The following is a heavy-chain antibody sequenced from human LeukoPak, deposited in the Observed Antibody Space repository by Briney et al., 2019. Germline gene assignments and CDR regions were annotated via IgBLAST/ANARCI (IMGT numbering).Heavy chain of an antibody. V-gene: IGHV3-66*01. D-gene: IGHD3-22*01. CDR2: IYRGGST. Sequence: PGGSLRLSCAASGFLVSNNYVSWVRQAPGKGLEWVSIIYRGGSTYSADSVKDRFTVSSDNSKNTFYLQMNSLRADDTAVYYCARGYDSGGSYAIWAFDYWGQGTLVTVSS. CDR1: GFLVSNNY. CDR3: ARGYDSGGSYAIWAFDY. J-gene: IGHJ4*02.